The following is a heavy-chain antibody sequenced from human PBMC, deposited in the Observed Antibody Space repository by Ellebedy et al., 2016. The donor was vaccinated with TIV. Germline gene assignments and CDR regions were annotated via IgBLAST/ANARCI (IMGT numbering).Heavy chain of an antibody. Sequence: MPGGSLRLSCAVYGGSFSGYYLTWIRQPPGKGLEWIGEIHPSGTTNYNPSLESRVTISVDTSKNQFSLNLASVTAADTAVYYCARHDEDIVVVPAPILWGQGTLVTVSS. CDR2: IHPSGTT. V-gene: IGHV4-34*01. J-gene: IGHJ4*02. CDR1: GGSFSGYY. CDR3: ARHDEDIVVVPAPIL. D-gene: IGHD2-2*01.